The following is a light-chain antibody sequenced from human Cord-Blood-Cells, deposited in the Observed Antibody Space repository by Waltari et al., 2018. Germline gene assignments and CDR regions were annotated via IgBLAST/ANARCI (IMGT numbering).Light chain of an antibody. CDR2: AAS. Sequence: DIQMTQSPSSLSASVGDRVTITCRASQSISSYLNWYQQKPGKAPKLLIYAASSLQAGVPSRFSGRVSGTDLTLTIRSLQPEDCATYYCQQCYSTPPFTFGPGTKVDIK. CDR1: QSISSY. CDR3: QQCYSTPPFT. V-gene: IGKV1-39*01. J-gene: IGKJ3*01.